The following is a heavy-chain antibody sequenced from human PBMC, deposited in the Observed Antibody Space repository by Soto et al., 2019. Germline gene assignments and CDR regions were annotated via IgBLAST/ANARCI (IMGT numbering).Heavy chain of an antibody. CDR3: ALRRVAYADY. CDR2: LYSGGNT. CDR1: EFTVTNNE. D-gene: IGHD2-2*01. Sequence: GGSLRLSCAASEFTVTNNEMSWVRQAPGKGLEWVSILYSGGNTYYADSVEGRFTISRDGSKNTLYLHMNSLRAEDTAVYYCALRRVAYADYWGQGTLVTVSS. J-gene: IGHJ4*02. V-gene: IGHV3-53*01.